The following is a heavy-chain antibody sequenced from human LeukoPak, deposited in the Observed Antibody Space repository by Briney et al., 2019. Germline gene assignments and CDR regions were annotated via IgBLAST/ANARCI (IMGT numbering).Heavy chain of an antibody. CDR2: IKQDGSEK. J-gene: IGHJ4*02. Sequence: GGSLRLSCAASGFTFSSYWMRWVRQAPGKGLEWVANIKQDGSEKEHVDSVKGRFTISRDNAKNSLYLQLNSLRVEDTAVYYCAGGSGWLIEVYWGQGTLVTASS. D-gene: IGHD6-19*01. CDR3: AGGSGWLIEVY. CDR1: GFTFSSYW. V-gene: IGHV3-7*01.